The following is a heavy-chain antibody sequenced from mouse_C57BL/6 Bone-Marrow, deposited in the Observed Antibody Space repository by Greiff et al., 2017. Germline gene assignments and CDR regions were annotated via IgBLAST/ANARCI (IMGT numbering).Heavy chain of an antibody. V-gene: IGHV1-47*01. CDR2: FHPYNDDT. J-gene: IGHJ4*01. CDR1: GYTFTTYP. Sequence: QVQLQQSGAELVKPGASVKMSCKASGYTFTTYPIEWMKQNHGKSLGWSGNFHPYNDDTKYNEKFKGKATLTVEKSSSTVYLERSRLTSDDSAVYYCAMGRRGGYAMDYWGQGTSVTVSS. CDR3: AMGRRGGYAMDY.